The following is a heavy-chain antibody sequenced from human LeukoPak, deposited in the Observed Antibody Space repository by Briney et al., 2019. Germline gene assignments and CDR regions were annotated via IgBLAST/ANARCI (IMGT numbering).Heavy chain of an antibody. CDR2: ISGSGERT. CDR1: GFMFSAYA. V-gene: IGHV3-23*01. CDR3: VSQSYSGSDNYYFHY. Sequence: PGGSLRLSCVTSGFMFSAYAMSWVRQAPGKRLEWVSIISGSGERTYYTDSVKGRFTVSRDNSKNTLYLQMKSLRAEDTAVYYCVSQSYSGSDNYYFHYWGQGTLVAVSS. J-gene: IGHJ4*02. D-gene: IGHD1-26*01.